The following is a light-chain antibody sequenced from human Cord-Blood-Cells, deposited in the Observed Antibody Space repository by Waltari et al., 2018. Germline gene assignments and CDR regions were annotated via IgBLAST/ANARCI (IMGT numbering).Light chain of an antibody. Sequence: EIVLTQYPGTLSLSPGERATLSCRASQSVSSSYLAWYQQTPGQAHRLLIYGASSRATGIPDRFSGIGSGTDFTLTISRLEPEDFAVYYCQQYGSSLYTFGQGTKLEIK. CDR2: GAS. J-gene: IGKJ2*01. V-gene: IGKV3-20*01. CDR1: QSVSSSY. CDR3: QQYGSSLYT.